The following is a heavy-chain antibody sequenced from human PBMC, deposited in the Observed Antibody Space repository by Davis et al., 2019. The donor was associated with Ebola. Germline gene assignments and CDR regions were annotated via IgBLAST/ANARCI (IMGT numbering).Heavy chain of an antibody. Sequence: GESLKISCKASEYRFPTYWIAWVRHMPGEGLEWMAIIYPDDSEIRYSPSFQGQVTISVDKSINTAYLQWSSLKASDSATYYCARGGWSSGPFDYWGQGTLVTVSS. CDR2: IYPDDSEI. CDR3: ARGGWSSGPFDY. D-gene: IGHD3-22*01. J-gene: IGHJ4*02. CDR1: EYRFPTYW. V-gene: IGHV5-51*01.